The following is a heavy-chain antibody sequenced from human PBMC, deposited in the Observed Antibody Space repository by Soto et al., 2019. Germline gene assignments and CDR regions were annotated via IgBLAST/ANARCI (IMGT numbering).Heavy chain of an antibody. Sequence: PGGSLRLACAASGFTFSSYGMHWVRQAPGKGLEWVAVISYDGSNKYYADSVKGRFTISRDNSKNTLYLQMNSLRAEDTAVYYCAKERSSGWYDYYYGMDVWGQGTTVTVSS. J-gene: IGHJ6*02. CDR1: GFTFSSYG. D-gene: IGHD6-19*01. CDR3: AKERSSGWYDYYYGMDV. CDR2: ISYDGSNK. V-gene: IGHV3-30*18.